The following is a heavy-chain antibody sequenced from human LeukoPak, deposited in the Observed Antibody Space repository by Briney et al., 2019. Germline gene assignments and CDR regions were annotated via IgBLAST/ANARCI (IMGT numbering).Heavy chain of an antibody. CDR1: GGSFSGYY. Sequence: SETLSLTCAVYGGSFSGYYWSWIRQPPGKGLEWIGEINHSGSTNYNPSLNSRVTISVDTSKNQFSLKLSSVTAADTAVYYCARGFRRVDYWGQGTLVTVSS. CDR3: ARGFRRVDY. CDR2: INHSGST. J-gene: IGHJ4*02. V-gene: IGHV4-34*01.